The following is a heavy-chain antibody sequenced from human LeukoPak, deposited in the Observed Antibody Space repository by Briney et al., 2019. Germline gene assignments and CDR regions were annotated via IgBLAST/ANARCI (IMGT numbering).Heavy chain of an antibody. V-gene: IGHV4-38-2*02. CDR3: ARTYTMVRGVVRS. D-gene: IGHD3-10*01. CDR2: IYHSGST. J-gene: IGHJ5*02. CDR1: GYSISSGYY. Sequence: SETLSLTCTVSGYSISSGYYWGWIRQPPGKGLEWIGSIYHSGSTYYNPSLKSRVAISVDTSKNQFSLKLSSVTAADTAVYYCARTYTMVRGVVRSWGQGTLVTVSS.